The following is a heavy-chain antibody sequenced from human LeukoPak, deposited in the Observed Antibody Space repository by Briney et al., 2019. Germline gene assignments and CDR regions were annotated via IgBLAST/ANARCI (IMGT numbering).Heavy chain of an antibody. V-gene: IGHV4-34*01. J-gene: IGHJ4*02. Sequence: SETLSLTCAVYGVSFSGYYWSWIRQPPGKGLEWIGEINHSGSTNYNPSLKSRVTISVDTSKNQFSLKLSSVTAADTAVYYCARGRRYSYGYRGLAFDYWGQGTLVTVSS. CDR2: INHSGST. D-gene: IGHD5-18*01. CDR1: GVSFSGYY. CDR3: ARGRRYSYGYRGLAFDY.